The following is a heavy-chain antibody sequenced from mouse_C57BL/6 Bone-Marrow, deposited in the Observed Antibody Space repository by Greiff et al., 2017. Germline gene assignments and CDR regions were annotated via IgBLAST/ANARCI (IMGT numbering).Heavy chain of an antibody. J-gene: IGHJ3*01. CDR1: GYTFTGYG. Sequence: QVQLQQSGAELARPGASVKLSCKASGYTFTGYGISWVKQRTGQGLEWIGEIYPISGNTDYNEKFKGKATLTADKSSSTAYMELRSLTCEDSAVYFCSKLGPRGWFAYWGQGTLVTVSS. CDR3: SKLGPRGWFAY. D-gene: IGHD6-1*01. V-gene: IGHV1-81*01. CDR2: IYPISGNT.